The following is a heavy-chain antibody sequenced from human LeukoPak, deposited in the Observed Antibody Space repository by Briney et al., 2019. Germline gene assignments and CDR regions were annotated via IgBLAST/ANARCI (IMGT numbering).Heavy chain of an antibody. Sequence: GESLKISCKGSGYSFTSYWIAWARQMPGKGLEWMGMIYPGDSDTRYSPSFQGQVTISADKSISTAYLQWSSLKASDTAMYYCARVGSFGVVLRKINYYYYYMDVWGKGTTVTVSS. D-gene: IGHD3-3*01. CDR3: ARVGSFGVVLRKINYYYYYMDV. CDR2: IYPGDSDT. J-gene: IGHJ6*03. CDR1: GYSFTSYW. V-gene: IGHV5-51*01.